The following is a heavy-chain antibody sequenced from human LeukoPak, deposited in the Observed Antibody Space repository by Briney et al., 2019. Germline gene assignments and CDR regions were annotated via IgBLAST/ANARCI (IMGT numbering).Heavy chain of an antibody. CDR2: IYYGGST. CDR3: ARAKYCGGDCYPRFDP. J-gene: IGHJ5*02. Sequence: PSETLSLTCAVYGGSFSGYYWSWIRQPPGKGLEWIGYIYYGGSTNYNPSLKSRVTISVDTSKNQFSLKLSSVTAADTAVYYCARAKYCGGDCYPRFDPWGQGTLVTVSS. V-gene: IGHV4-59*01. CDR1: GGSFSGYY. D-gene: IGHD2-21*02.